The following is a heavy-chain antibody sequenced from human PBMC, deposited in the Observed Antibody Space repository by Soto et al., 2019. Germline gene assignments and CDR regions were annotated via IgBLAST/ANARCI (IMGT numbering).Heavy chain of an antibody. D-gene: IGHD1-26*01. CDR3: ARGGGSYYIAY. V-gene: IGHV4-61*01. J-gene: IGHJ4*02. CDR1: GGSVSSGSYS. Sequence: SETLSLTCTVSGGSVSSGSYSWSWIRQPPGKGLEWIGYIYYSGTTNYNPSLRSRATMSVDTSENQFSLKLSSMTAADTAVYYCARGGGSYYIAYWGQGPLVTVS. CDR2: IYYSGTT.